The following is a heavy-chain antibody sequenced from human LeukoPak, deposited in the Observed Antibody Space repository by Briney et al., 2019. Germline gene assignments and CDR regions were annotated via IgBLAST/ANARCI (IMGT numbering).Heavy chain of an antibody. CDR2: ISGSGGST. CDR3: ARIGSGWYVQFDY. V-gene: IGHV3-23*01. CDR1: GFTFSSYA. J-gene: IGHJ4*02. Sequence: GGSLRLSCAASGFTFSSYAMSWVRQAPGKGLEWVSAISGSGGSTYYADSVKGRFTISRDNSKSTLYLQMNSLRAEDTAVYYCARIGSGWYVQFDYWGQGTLVTVSS. D-gene: IGHD6-19*01.